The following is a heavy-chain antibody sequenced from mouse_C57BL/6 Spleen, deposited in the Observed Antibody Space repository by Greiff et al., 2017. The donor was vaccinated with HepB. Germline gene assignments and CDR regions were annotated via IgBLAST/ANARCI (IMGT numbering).Heavy chain of an antibody. V-gene: IGHV1-59*01. CDR3: ARAEYDYDGDY. CDR1: GYTFTSYW. Sequence: QVQLQQPGAELVRPGTSVKLSCKASGYTFTSYWMHWVKQRPGQGLEWIGVIDPSDSYTNYNQKFKGKATLTVDTSSSTAYMQLSSLTSEDSAVYYCARAEYDYDGDYWGQGTTLTVSS. D-gene: IGHD2-4*01. CDR2: IDPSDSYT. J-gene: IGHJ2*01.